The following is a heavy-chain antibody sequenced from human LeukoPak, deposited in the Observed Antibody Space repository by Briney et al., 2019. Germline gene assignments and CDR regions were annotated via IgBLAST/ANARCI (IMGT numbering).Heavy chain of an antibody. CDR3: ARGGVITILGLGMDV. CDR2: INPSGGST. CDR1: GYTFTSYY. D-gene: IGHD3-3*01. V-gene: IGHV1-46*01. J-gene: IGHJ6*02. Sequence: ASVKVSCKASGYTFTSYYMHWVRQAPGQGLEWMGIINPSGGSTSYAQKFQGRLTMTTDTSTSTAYMELRSLKSDDTAVYYCARGGVITILGLGMDVWGQGTTVIISS.